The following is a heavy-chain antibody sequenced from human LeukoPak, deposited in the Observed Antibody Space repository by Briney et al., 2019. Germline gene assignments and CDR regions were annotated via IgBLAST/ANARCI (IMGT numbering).Heavy chain of an antibody. CDR2: MNPNSGNT. CDR1: GYTFTSYD. CDR3: ARFAIVGATMRWFDP. V-gene: IGHV1-8*01. Sequence: ASVKVSCKASGYTFTSYDINRVRQATGQGLEWMGRMNPNSGNTGYAQKFQGRVTMTRNTSISTACMELSSLRSEDTAVYYCARFAIVGATMRWFDPWGQGTQVTVSS. J-gene: IGHJ5*02. D-gene: IGHD1-26*01.